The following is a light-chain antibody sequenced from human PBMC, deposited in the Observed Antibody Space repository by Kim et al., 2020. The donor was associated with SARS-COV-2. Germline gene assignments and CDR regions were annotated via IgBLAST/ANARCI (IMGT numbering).Light chain of an antibody. J-gene: IGKJ1*01. CDR1: QSVSSQ. CDR2: DVS. Sequence: LSPGESAPLSCRASQSVSSQLAWYQQTPGQAPRLLMYDVSNRATGIPDRFSGSGSGTDFTLTISSLEPEDFALYYCQQRYSWPVTFGQGTKVDIK. V-gene: IGKV3-11*01. CDR3: QQRYSWPVT.